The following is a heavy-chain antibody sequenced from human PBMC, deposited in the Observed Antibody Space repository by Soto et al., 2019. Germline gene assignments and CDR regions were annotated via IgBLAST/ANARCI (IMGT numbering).Heavy chain of an antibody. CDR2: IKEDGSEA. CDR3: ARSRRQWFGGTLSYYFDF. Sequence: GGPLRLSCAASGFVFRTYWMSWVRQAPGKGLEWVANIKEDGSEANYVDSVKGRFAVSRDKDTNSLYLQLNSLTPEDTAVYYCARSRRQWFGGTLSYYFDFWGQGTLVTVSS. CDR1: GFVFRTYW. D-gene: IGHD3-10*01. J-gene: IGHJ4*02. V-gene: IGHV3-7*01.